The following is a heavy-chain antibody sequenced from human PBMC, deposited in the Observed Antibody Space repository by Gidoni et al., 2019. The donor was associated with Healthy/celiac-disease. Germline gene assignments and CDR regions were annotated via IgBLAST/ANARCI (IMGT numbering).Heavy chain of an antibody. CDR3: ARRGLWFGELALDY. D-gene: IGHD3-10*01. V-gene: IGHV3-7*01. Sequence: EVQLVESGGGLVQPGGCLRLSCAASGFTFSSYWMSWVRQAPGKGLEWVANIKQDGSEKYYVDSVKGRFTISRDNAKNSLYLQMNSLRAEGTAVYYCARRGLWFGELALDYWGQGTLVTVSS. J-gene: IGHJ4*02. CDR2: IKQDGSEK. CDR1: GFTFSSYW.